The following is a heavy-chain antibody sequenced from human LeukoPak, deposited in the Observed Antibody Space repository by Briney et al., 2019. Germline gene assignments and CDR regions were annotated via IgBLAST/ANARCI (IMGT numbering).Heavy chain of an antibody. V-gene: IGHV3-15*01. J-gene: IGHJ4*02. D-gene: IGHD3-16*01. Sequence: GGSLRLSCAASGFTFNNAWMSWVRQAPGKGLEWVGRIKAKTDGGTTDYAAPVKGRFTISRDDSKTTLYLQMNSLKSEDTAVYYCGRGGYYFDYWGQGTLVTVSS. CDR2: IKAKTDGGTT. CDR3: GRGGYYFDY. CDR1: GFTFNNAW.